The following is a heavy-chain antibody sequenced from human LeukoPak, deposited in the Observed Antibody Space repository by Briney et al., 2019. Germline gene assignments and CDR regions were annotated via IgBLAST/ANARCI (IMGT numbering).Heavy chain of an antibody. V-gene: IGHV4-59*08. Sequence: SETLSITCTVSGGSISSYYWSWIRQPPGKGLEWIGYIYYSGSTNYNPSLKSRVTISVDTSKNQFSLKLSSVTAADTAVYYCARLGGNWAFDYWGQGTLVTVSS. D-gene: IGHD4-23*01. CDR3: ARLGGNWAFDY. J-gene: IGHJ4*02. CDR2: IYYSGST. CDR1: GGSISSYY.